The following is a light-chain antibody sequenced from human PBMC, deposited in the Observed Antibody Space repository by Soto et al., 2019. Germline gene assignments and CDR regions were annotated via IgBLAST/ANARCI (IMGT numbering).Light chain of an antibody. Sequence: EIVLTQSPGTLSLSPGERATLSCRASQSVSSSYLAWYQQNPGQAPRLLIYGESSRATGIPDRFSGSGSGTDFTLTISRLEPEDFAVYYCQQYGRSPPFTFGPGTKVDIK. CDR3: QQYGRSPPFT. J-gene: IGKJ3*01. CDR2: GES. CDR1: QSVSSSY. V-gene: IGKV3-20*01.